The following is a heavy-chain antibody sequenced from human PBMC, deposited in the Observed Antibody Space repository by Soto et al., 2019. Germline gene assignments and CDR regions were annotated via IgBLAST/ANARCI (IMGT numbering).Heavy chain of an antibody. CDR1: GGSITSDGYY. D-gene: IGHD3-10*01. Sequence: SETLSLTCAVSGGSITSDGYYWSWIRQHPGEGLEWIGYIYYSGSTYSNPSLRGRVTISRDTSKNEFSLRLSSVTAADTAVYYCASRRRAYYPNNFDYWGQGTLVTVSS. V-gene: IGHV4-31*11. J-gene: IGHJ4*02. CDR3: ASRRRAYYPNNFDY. CDR2: IYYSGST.